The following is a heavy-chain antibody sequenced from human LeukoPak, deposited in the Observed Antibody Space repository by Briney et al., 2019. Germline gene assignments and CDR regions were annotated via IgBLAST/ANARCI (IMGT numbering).Heavy chain of an antibody. D-gene: IGHD3-22*01. CDR2: MNPNSGNT. J-gene: IGHJ4*02. CDR3: AREWAGSSGLFDY. CDR1: GYTFTSYD. V-gene: IGHV1-8*02. Sequence: ASVKVSCKASGYTFTSYDINWVRQATGQGLEWMGWMNPNSGNTGYAQKLQGRVTMTTDTSTSTAYMELRSLRSEDTAVYYCAREWAGSSGLFDYWGQGTLVTVSS.